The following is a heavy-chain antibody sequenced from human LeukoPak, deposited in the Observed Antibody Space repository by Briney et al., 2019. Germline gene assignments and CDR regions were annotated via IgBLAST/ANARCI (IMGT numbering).Heavy chain of an antibody. J-gene: IGHJ5*02. V-gene: IGHV3-11*01. Sequence: GGSLRLSCAAPGFTFSDYYMSWIRQAPGKGLGWVSYISSSGSTICYADSVKGRFTISRDNGKNSLSLQMNSLRAEDTAVYYCARVGYIYGYGSWGQGTLVTVSS. CDR2: ISSSGSTI. CDR3: ARVGYIYGYGS. D-gene: IGHD5-18*01. CDR1: GFTFSDYY.